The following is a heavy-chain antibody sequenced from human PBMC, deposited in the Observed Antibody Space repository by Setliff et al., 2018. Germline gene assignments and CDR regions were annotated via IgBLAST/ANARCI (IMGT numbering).Heavy chain of an antibody. D-gene: IGHD3-3*01. V-gene: IGHV4-34*01. J-gene: IGHJ4*02. CDR2: INHSGST. CDR1: GGSFSNYY. Sequence: SETLSLTCTDYGGSFSNYYWSWIRQPPGKGPEWIGEINHSGSTNYNPSLTSRVSISVXXXKNXXXXXXSSVTAADTAIYYCRFWSGYYKNDYWGQGTLVTVSS. CDR3: RFWSGYYKNDY.